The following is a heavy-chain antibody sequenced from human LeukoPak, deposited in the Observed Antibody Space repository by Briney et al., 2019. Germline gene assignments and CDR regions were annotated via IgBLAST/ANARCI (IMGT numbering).Heavy chain of an antibody. J-gene: IGHJ5*02. V-gene: IGHV4-39*01. CDR3: ARAIAAAGTARGWFDP. CDR2: IYYSGST. D-gene: IGHD6-13*01. CDR1: GGSISSSSYY. Sequence: PSETLSLTCTVSGGSISSSSYYWGWIRQPPGKGLEWIGSIYYSGSTYYNPSLKSRVTISVDTSKNQFSLKLGSVTAADTAVYYCARAIAAAGTARGWFDPWGQGTLVTVSS.